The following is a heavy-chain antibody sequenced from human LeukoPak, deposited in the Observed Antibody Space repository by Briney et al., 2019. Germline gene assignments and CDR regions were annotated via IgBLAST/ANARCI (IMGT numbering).Heavy chain of an antibody. Sequence: GASVKVSCKASGYTFTSDINWVRQATGQGLEWMGWMNPSSGNTDYAPKFQGRVTTTRDFSIRTAYMELSSLRSEDTAVYYCARGAVSRDCSGGSCYHFDIWGQGTMVTVSS. CDR1: GYTFTSD. V-gene: IGHV1-8*01. J-gene: IGHJ3*02. D-gene: IGHD2-15*01. CDR3: ARGAVSRDCSGGSCYHFDI. CDR2: MNPSSGNT.